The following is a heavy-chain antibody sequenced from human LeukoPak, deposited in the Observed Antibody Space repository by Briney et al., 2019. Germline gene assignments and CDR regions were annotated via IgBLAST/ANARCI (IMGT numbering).Heavy chain of an antibody. CDR3: ASPAVRYFDWYGPYYFDY. Sequence: ASVKVSCKASGYTFTSYYMHWVRQAPGQGLEWMGIINPSGGSTNYAQKFQGRVTITADKSTSTAYMELSSLRSEDTAVYYCASPAVRYFDWYGPYYFDYWGQGTLVTVSS. V-gene: IGHV1-46*01. J-gene: IGHJ4*02. CDR2: INPSGGST. CDR1: GYTFTSYY. D-gene: IGHD3-9*01.